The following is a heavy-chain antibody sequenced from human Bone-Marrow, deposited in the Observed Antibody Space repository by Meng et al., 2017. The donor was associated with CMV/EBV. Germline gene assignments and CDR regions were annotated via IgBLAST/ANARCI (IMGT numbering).Heavy chain of an antibody. Sequence: SETLSLTCTVSGGSISSSSYYWGWIRQPPGKGLEWIGSIYYSGSTYYNPSLKSRVTISVDTSKNPFSLKLSSVTAADTAVYYSARDMSRLPGAARPPNWFDPWGQGTLVTVSS. CDR3: ARDMSRLPGAARPPNWFDP. D-gene: IGHD6-6*01. CDR2: IYYSGST. J-gene: IGHJ5*02. V-gene: IGHV4-39*07. CDR1: GGSISSSSYY.